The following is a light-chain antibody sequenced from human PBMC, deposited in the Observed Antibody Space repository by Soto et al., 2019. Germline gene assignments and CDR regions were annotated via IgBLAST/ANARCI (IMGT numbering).Light chain of an antibody. J-gene: IGLJ3*02. CDR1: SSNIGAGYD. CDR3: CSYAGIYGWV. V-gene: IGLV1-40*01. Sequence: QAVVTQPPSVSGAPGQRVTISCTGSSSNIGAGYDVHWYQQLPGTAPKLLIYGNSNRPSGVPDRFSGSKSGTSASLAITGLQAEDEADYYCCSYAGIYGWVFGGGTKVTVL. CDR2: GNS.